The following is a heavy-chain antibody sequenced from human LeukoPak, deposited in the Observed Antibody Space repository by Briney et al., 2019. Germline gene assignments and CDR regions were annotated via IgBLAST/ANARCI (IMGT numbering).Heavy chain of an antibody. V-gene: IGHV4-4*09. Sequence: KPSETLSLTCTVSGGSISSYYWSWFRRPPGRELEWIGYIYTSGSTNYNPSLKSRVTISVDTSKNQFSLKLSSVTAADTAVYYCARRGSYYYYYMDVWGKGTTVTVSS. D-gene: IGHD3-10*01. CDR2: IYTSGST. CDR3: ARRGSYYYYYMDV. J-gene: IGHJ6*03. CDR1: GGSISSYY.